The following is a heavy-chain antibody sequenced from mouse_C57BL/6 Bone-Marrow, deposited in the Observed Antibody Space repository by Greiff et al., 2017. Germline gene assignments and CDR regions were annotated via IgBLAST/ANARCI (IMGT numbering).Heavy chain of an antibody. V-gene: IGHV5-4*01. CDR1: GFTFSSYA. CDR3: ARGGGRWGPFAY. Sequence: EVQGVESGGGLVKPGGSLKLSCAASGFTFSSYAMSWVRQTPEKRLEWVATISDGGSYTYYPDNVKGRFTSSRDNAKNNLYLQMIHLKSEDTDMYYCARGGGRWGPFAYWGQGTLVTVSA. CDR2: ISDGGSYT. D-gene: IGHD1-1*02. J-gene: IGHJ3*01.